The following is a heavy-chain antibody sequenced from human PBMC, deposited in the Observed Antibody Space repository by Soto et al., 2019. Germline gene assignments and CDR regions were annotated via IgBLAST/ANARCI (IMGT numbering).Heavy chain of an antibody. CDR1: GGTFSSYA. V-gene: IGHV1-69*01. CDR3: ARDMADDCSSTSCYNWFDP. J-gene: IGHJ5*02. D-gene: IGHD2-2*01. Sequence: QVQLVQSGAEVKKPGSSVKVSCKASGGTFSSYAISWVRQAPGQGLEWMGGIIPIFGTANYAQKFQGRVTITADESTSTADMELRSLRSEDTAVYYCARDMADDCSSTSCYNWFDPWGQGTLVTVSS. CDR2: IIPIFGTA.